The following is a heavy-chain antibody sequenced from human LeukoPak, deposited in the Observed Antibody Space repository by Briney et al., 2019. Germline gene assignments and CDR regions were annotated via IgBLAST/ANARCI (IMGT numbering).Heavy chain of an antibody. D-gene: IGHD6-19*01. Sequence: GGSLRLSCAASGFTFSTYAITWVRQGPGKGLEWVSAIRPDGDRTYYANSVRGRFTISRDNSKDTVCLQINGVRVEDTAVYYCAREQSGTRGWYTVDYWGQGTLVTVSS. CDR3: AREQSGTRGWYTVDY. J-gene: IGHJ4*02. V-gene: IGHV3-23*01. CDR2: IRPDGDRT. CDR1: GFTFSTYA.